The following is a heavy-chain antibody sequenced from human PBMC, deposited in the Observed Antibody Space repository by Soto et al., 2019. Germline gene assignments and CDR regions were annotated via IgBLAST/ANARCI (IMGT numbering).Heavy chain of an antibody. Sequence: QVQLQESGPGLVKPSQTLSLTCNVSGGSMNHGDYYWSWVRQYPEKGLEWIGYIYVTGTTYYNPSFKSRVTRAVDRSVSQFSLRLTSVTAEGTAVYFCARLYGLYIGAGNYVDSWGQGSLVTVSS. CDR2: IYVTGTT. V-gene: IGHV4-30-4*01. CDR3: ARLYGLYIGAGNYVDS. CDR1: GGSMNHGDYY. J-gene: IGHJ4*02. D-gene: IGHD4-4*01.